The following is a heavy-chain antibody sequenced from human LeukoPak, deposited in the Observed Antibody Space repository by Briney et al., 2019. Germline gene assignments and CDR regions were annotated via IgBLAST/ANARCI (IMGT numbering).Heavy chain of an antibody. Sequence: SSETLSLTCTVSGGSISSYYRSWIRQPPGKGLEWIGYIYYSGSTNYNPSLKSRVTISVDTSKNQFSLKLSSVTAADTAVYYCAKVRSGSQVWSSYYFDYWGRGTLVTVSS. D-gene: IGHD1-26*01. CDR1: GGSISSYY. V-gene: IGHV4-59*01. CDR3: AKVRSGSQVWSSYYFDY. CDR2: IYYSGST. J-gene: IGHJ4*02.